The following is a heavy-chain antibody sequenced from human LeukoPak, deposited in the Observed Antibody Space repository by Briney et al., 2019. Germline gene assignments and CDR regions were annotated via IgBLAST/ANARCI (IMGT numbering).Heavy chain of an antibody. CDR3: ARDDEDGYNYSRLGWFDP. CDR2: ISSSSSYI. D-gene: IGHD5-24*01. J-gene: IGHJ5*02. CDR1: GFTFSSYS. Sequence: GGSLRLSCAASGFTFSSYSMNWVRQAPGKGLEWVSSISSSSSYIYYADSVKGRFTISRDNAKNSLYLQMDSLRAEDTAVYYCARDDEDGYNYSRLGWFDPWGQGTLVTVSS. V-gene: IGHV3-21*01.